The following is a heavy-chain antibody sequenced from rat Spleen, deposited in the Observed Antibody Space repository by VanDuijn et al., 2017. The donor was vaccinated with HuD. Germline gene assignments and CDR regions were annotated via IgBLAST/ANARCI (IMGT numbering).Heavy chain of an antibody. CDR1: GFTFSDYY. J-gene: IGHJ2*01. D-gene: IGHD2-1*01. Sequence: EVQLVESDGGLVQPGRSLKLSCAASGFTFSDYYMAWVRQAPTKGLEWVATIAFDGIGTYYRDSVKGRFTISRDNAKTTLYLQMDSLRSEETATDYCSRRYDFEFWGQGVMVTVSS. CDR3: SRRYDFEF. CDR2: IAFDGIGT. V-gene: IGHV5-29*01.